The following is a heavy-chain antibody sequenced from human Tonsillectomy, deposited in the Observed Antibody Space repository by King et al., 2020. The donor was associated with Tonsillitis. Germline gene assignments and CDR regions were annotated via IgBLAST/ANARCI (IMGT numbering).Heavy chain of an antibody. CDR1: GFTFSSYG. CDR3: AKARQWLVHFDY. V-gene: IGHV3-30*18. J-gene: IGHJ4*02. D-gene: IGHD6-19*01. CDR2: ISSDGSKK. Sequence: GQLVQSGGGVVQPGRSLRLSCAASGFTFSSYGIHWVRQAPGKGLEWVAVISSDGSKKYYADSVGGRFTISRDNSKNTLYLQMNSLRADDTAVYYCAKARQWLVHFDYWGQGTLVTVSS.